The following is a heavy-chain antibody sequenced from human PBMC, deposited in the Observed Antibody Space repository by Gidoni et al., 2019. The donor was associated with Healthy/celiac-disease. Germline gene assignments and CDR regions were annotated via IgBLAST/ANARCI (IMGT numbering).Heavy chain of an antibody. CDR1: GGPVSSGSYY. J-gene: IGHJ4*02. CDR3: ARDRRYYYDSSGYLFDY. CDR2: IYYSGST. D-gene: IGHD3-22*01. V-gene: IGHV4-61*01. Sequence: QVQLQESGPGLVKPSETLSLTCTVSGGPVSSGSYYWSWIRQPPGKGLEWIGYIYYSGSTNYNPSLKSRVTISVDTSKNQFSLKLSSVTAADTAVYYCARDRRYYYDSSGYLFDYWGQGTLVTVSS.